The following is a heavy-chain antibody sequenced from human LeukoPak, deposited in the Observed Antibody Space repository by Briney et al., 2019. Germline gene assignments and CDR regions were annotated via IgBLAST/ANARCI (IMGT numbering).Heavy chain of an antibody. J-gene: IGHJ4*02. V-gene: IGHV4-39*01. CDR3: ARVFSSGYSDY. CDR2: IYYSGST. D-gene: IGHD3-22*01. CDR1: GGSISSSSYY. Sequence: SETLSLTCTVSGGSISSSSYYWGWIRQPPGKGLEWIGSIYYSGSTYYNPSLKSRVTISVDTSKNQFSLKLSSVTAADTAVYYCARVFSSGYSDYWGQGTLVTVSS.